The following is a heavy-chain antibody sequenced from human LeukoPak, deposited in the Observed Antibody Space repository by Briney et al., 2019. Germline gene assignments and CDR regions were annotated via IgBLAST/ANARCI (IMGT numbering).Heavy chain of an antibody. CDR1: GFTFSSYS. Sequence: PGGSLRLSCAASGFTFSSYSMNWVRQAPGKGLEWVSGISWNSGSIGYADSVKGRFTISRDNAKNSLYLQMNSLRAEDTALYYCAKDLHYKYYYDSSGLFDYWGQGTLVTVSS. CDR2: ISWNSGSI. D-gene: IGHD3-22*01. J-gene: IGHJ4*02. CDR3: AKDLHYKYYYDSSGLFDY. V-gene: IGHV3-9*01.